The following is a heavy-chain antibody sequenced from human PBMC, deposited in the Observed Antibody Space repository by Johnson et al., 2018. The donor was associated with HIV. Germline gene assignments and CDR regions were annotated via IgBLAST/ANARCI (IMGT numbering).Heavy chain of an antibody. J-gene: IGHJ3*02. Sequence: QVQLVESGGGVVQPGKSLTLSCVGSVLSFSNFGIHWVRQAPGKGPEWVTVISLDGNLKTYADSVKCRFTISRDNSKNTLYLQMNSLSAEDTALYYCARGRIAARPHAFDIWGQGTMVTVSS. V-gene: IGHV3-33*08. CDR1: VLSFSNFG. CDR3: ARGRIAARPHAFDI. CDR2: ISLDGNLK. D-gene: IGHD6-6*01.